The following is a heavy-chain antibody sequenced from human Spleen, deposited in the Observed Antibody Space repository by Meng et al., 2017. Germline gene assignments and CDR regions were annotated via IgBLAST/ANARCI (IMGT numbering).Heavy chain of an antibody. CDR1: GGSFSGYY. V-gene: IGHV4-34*01. J-gene: IGHJ4*02. D-gene: IGHD2-15*01. Sequence: QVLLQRWAAGLLKPSETLSLTCAVDGGSFSGYYWSWIRQPPGKGLEWIGEINHSGSTNYNPSLKSRVTISVDTSKNQFSLKLSSVTAADTAVYYCARAAYCSGGSCYPYFDYWGQGTLVTVSS. CDR2: INHSGST. CDR3: ARAAYCSGGSCYPYFDY.